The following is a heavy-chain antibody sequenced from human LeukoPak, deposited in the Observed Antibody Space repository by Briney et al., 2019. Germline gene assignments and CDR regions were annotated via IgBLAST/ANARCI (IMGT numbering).Heavy chain of an antibody. CDR3: AKDRGRYSGWYNLRYNWFDP. CDR2: ISGSGGST. V-gene: IGHV3-23*01. J-gene: IGHJ5*02. CDR1: GFTFSSYA. Sequence: RPGGSLRLSCAASGFTFSSYAMSWVRQAPGKGLEWVSAISGSGGSTYYADSVKGRFTISRDNSKNTLYLQMNSLRAEDTAVYYCAKDRGRYSGWYNLRYNWFDPWGQGTLVTVSS. D-gene: IGHD6-19*01.